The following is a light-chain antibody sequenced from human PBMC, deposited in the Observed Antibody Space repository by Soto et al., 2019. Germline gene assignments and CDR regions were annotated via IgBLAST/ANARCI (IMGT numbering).Light chain of an antibody. CDR2: GAS. J-gene: IGKJ4*01. Sequence: EIVMTQSPATMSVSPGERATLSCRASQSVSSNLAWYQQKPGQAPRLLIYGASTRATGIPARFSGSGSGTEFTLTISSLQSEDFAVYYCQQRSNLPTFGGGTKV. V-gene: IGKV3-15*01. CDR1: QSVSSN. CDR3: QQRSNLPT.